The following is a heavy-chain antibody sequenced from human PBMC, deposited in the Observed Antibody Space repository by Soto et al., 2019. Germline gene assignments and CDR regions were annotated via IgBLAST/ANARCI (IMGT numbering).Heavy chain of an antibody. CDR3: ATIPKPSYYDTRPPYFFDY. D-gene: IGHD3-22*01. V-gene: IGHV1-69*01. CDR2: IIPIFGTT. CDR1: GGTFIPYA. Sequence: QVQLVQSGAEVKKPGSSVKASCKASGGTFIPYAFSWVRQAPGQGLEWMGGIIPIFGTTNYAQKFQGRVTITADESTSTAYMELSSLRSEDTAVYYCATIPKPSYYDTRPPYFFDYWGQGTLVTVSS. J-gene: IGHJ4*02.